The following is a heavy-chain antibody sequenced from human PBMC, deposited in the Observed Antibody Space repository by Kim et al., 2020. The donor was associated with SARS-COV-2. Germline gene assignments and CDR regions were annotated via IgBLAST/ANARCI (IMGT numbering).Heavy chain of an antibody. Sequence: SETLSLTCTVSGGSISSSSYYWGWIRQSPGKGLEWIGSIYYSGSTYYNPSLKIRVTISVDTSKNQFSLKLSSVTAADTAVYYCARHGHEGDGILGFDYWGQGTLVTVSS. CDR3: ARHGHEGDGILGFDY. J-gene: IGHJ4*02. CDR2: IYYSGST. CDR1: GGSISSSSYY. V-gene: IGHV4-39*01. D-gene: IGHD1-26*01.